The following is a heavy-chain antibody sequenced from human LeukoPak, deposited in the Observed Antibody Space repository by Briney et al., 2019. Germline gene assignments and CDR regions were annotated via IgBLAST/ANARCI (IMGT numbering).Heavy chain of an antibody. CDR1: GFTFSTYA. D-gene: IGHD3-10*01. CDR2: ISGSGSST. CDR3: AKSGGGTTKNKYYFDY. Sequence: GGSLRLSCAASGFTFSTYAMSWVRQAPGKGLEWVSSISGSGSSTYYADSVKDRFTISRDSSENTIYLQMNSLRAEDTAVFYCAKSGGGTTKNKYYFDYWGQGTLVTVSS. J-gene: IGHJ4*02. V-gene: IGHV3-23*01.